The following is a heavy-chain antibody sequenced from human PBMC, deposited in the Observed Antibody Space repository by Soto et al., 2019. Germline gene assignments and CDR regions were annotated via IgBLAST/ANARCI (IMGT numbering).Heavy chain of an antibody. CDR3: ARETNRYFDY. CDR2: IEYSGIT. V-gene: IGHV4-59*01. J-gene: IGHJ4*02. Sequence: SETLSLTCTVPGGSISGYYWSWIRQPPGTGLQLIGSIEYSGITYYNPSLNSRVTISVDMSKNQFSLKLSSVTAADTAVYYCARETNRYFDYWGQGTLVTVSS. CDR1: GGSISGYY.